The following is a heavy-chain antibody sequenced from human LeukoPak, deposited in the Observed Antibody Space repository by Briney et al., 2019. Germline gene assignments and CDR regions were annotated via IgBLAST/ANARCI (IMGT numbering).Heavy chain of an antibody. CDR1: GYSFTSYW. CDR3: ARHYYGSGSSYHYYGMDV. CDR2: IYPGDSDT. V-gene: IGHV5-51*01. D-gene: IGHD3-10*01. Sequence: GESLKISCKGSGYSFTSYWIGWVRQMPGKGLEWMAIIYPGDSDTRYSPSFQGQVTISADKSISTAYLQWSSLKASDTAMYYCARHYYGSGSSYHYYGMDVWGQGTTVTVSS. J-gene: IGHJ6*02.